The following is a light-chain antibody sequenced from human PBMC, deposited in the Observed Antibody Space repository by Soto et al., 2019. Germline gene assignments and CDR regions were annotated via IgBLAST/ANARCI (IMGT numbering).Light chain of an antibody. V-gene: IGLV1-40*01. J-gene: IGLJ2*01. CDR2: GNS. CDR1: SSNIGAGYD. CDR3: QSSDSSLSGWRV. Sequence: QSVLTQPPSVSGAPGQRVTISCTGSSSNIGAGYDVHWYQQLPGTAPKLLIYGNSNRPSGVPDRFSGSKSGTSVSLAITGLQVEDEADYYCQSSDSSLSGWRVFGGGTKLTVL.